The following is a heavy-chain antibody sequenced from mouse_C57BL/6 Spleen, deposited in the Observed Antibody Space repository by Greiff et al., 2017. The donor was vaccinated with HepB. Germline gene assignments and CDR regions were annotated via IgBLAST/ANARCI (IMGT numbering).Heavy chain of an antibody. V-gene: IGHV1-69*01. J-gene: IGHJ3*01. CDR1: GYTFTSYW. CDR3: ARRRFAY. Sequence: VQLQQSGAELVMPGASVKLSCKASGYTFTSYWMHWVKQRPGQGLEWIGEIDPSDSYTNYNQKFKGKSTLTVDKSSSTAYMQLISLTSEYSAVYYCARRRFAYWGQGTLVTVSA. CDR2: IDPSDSYT.